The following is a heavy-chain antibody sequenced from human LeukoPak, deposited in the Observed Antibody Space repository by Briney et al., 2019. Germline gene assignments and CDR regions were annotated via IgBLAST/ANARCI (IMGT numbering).Heavy chain of an antibody. Sequence: SETLSLTCTVSGGSVSGYYWNWIRQPPRKGLEWIGFIHYSGLTVYSPSLQSRVTMSVDTSRNQFSLELRSVSAADTALYYCARDPPEDEWNSFDYWGQGTLVTVSS. CDR1: GGSVSGYY. CDR3: ARDPPEDEWNSFDY. D-gene: IGHD3-3*01. CDR2: IHYSGLT. J-gene: IGHJ4*02. V-gene: IGHV4-59*02.